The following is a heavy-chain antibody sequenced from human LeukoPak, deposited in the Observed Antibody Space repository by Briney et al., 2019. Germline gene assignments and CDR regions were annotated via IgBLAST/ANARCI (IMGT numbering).Heavy chain of an antibody. CDR3: ARDPAADLYYFDY. CDR2: IYTSGST. V-gene: IGHV4-4*07. Sequence: SETLSLTCTVSGGSISSYYWSWIRQPAGKGLEWIGRIYTSGSTYYNPSLKSRVTISVDTSKNQFSLKLSSVTAADTAVYYCARDPAADLYYFDYWGQGTLVTVSS. J-gene: IGHJ4*02. CDR1: GGSISSYY. D-gene: IGHD6-13*01.